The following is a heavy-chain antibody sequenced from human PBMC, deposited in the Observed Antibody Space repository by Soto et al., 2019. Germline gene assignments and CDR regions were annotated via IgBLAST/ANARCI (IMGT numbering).Heavy chain of an antibody. V-gene: IGHV1-18*01. D-gene: IGHD2-2*01. Sequence: QVQLVQSGAEVKKPGASVKVSCKASGYTFTSYGISWVRQAPGQGLEWMGWISAYNGNTNYAQQLQGRVTMTTDTSTSTAYMELRSLRSDDTAVYYCARDIVVVPAAHDAFDIWGQGTMVTVSS. CDR1: GYTFTSYG. CDR2: ISAYNGNT. CDR3: ARDIVVVPAAHDAFDI. J-gene: IGHJ3*02.